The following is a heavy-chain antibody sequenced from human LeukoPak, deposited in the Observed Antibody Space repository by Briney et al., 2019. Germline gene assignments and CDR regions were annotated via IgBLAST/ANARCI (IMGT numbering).Heavy chain of an antibody. D-gene: IGHD5-18*01. CDR2: INPSGGST. V-gene: IGHV1-46*01. J-gene: IGHJ4*02. CDR1: GYTFTSYY. Sequence: ASVKVSCKASGYTFTSYYMHWVRQAPGQGLEWMGIINPSGGSTSYAQKFQGRVTMTRDMSTSTDYMELSSLRSEDTAVYYCARAKRGYSYGYYHYFDYWGQGTLVTVSS. CDR3: ARAKRGYSYGYYHYFDY.